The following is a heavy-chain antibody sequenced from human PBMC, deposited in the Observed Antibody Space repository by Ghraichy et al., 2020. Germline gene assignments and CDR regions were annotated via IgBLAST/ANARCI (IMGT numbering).Heavy chain of an antibody. V-gene: IGHV1-18*01. D-gene: IGHD6-19*01. CDR2: ISAYNGNT. J-gene: IGHJ5*02. CDR1: GYTFTSYG. CDR3: ARGGLMDQEWLVRANWFDP. Sequence: ASVKVSCKASGYTFTSYGISWVRQAPGQGLEWMGWISAYNGNTNYAQKLQGRVTMTTDTSTSTAYMELRSLRSDDTAVYYCARGGLMDQEWLVRANWFDPWGQGTLVTVSS.